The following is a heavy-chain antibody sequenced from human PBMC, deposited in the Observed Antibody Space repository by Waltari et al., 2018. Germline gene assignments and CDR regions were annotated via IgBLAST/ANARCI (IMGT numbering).Heavy chain of an antibody. V-gene: IGHV4-34*01. D-gene: IGHD2-15*01. CDR2: INHSGST. CDR1: GGSFSGYY. J-gene: IGHJ3*02. Sequence: QVQLQQWGAGLLKPSETLSLTCAVYGGSFSGYYWSWIRQPPGKGLEWIGEINHSGSTNYNPSLKSRVTISINTSNNQFSLKLSSVTAADTAVYYCARDHYCSGGACYPGGSAFDIWGQGTMVTVSS. CDR3: ARDHYCSGGACYPGGSAFDI.